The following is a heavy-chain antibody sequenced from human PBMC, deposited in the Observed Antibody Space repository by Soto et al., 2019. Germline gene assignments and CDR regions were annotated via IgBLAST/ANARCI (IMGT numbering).Heavy chain of an antibody. Sequence: QAQLVQSGAEMKKPGASVKVSCKAAGYTFSAYTMNWVRQAPGQSLEWMGWINAGSGNTKYSQNFQGRVSITRDTSASTVYVELTGLKPEDTAVYYCARDTETLGPRANDALDIWGQGTMVTVSS. V-gene: IGHV1-3*01. D-gene: IGHD3-3*02. J-gene: IGHJ3*02. CDR1: GYTFSAYT. CDR2: INAGSGNT. CDR3: ARDTETLGPRANDALDI.